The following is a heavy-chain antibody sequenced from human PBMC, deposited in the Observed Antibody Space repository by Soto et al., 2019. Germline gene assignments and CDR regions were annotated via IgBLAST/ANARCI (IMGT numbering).Heavy chain of an antibody. D-gene: IGHD2-15*01. CDR3: ARVGIVVVVAATRGWFDP. CDR1: GGSFSGYY. J-gene: IGHJ5*02. Sequence: QVQLQQWGAGLLKPSETLSLTCAVYGGSFSGYYWSWIRQPPGTGLEWIGEINHSGSTNYNPSLKSRVTISVDTSKNQFSLKLSSVTAADTAVYYCARVGIVVVVAATRGWFDPWGQGTLVTVSS. CDR2: INHSGST. V-gene: IGHV4-34*01.